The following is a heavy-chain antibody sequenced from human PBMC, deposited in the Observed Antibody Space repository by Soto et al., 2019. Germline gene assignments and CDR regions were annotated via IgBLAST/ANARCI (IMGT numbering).Heavy chain of an antibody. CDR3: AKGRLTGRLRYGVDV. D-gene: IGHD6-6*01. J-gene: IGHJ6*01. CDR1: GLTFSSEA. V-gene: IGHV3-23*01. Sequence: EVQLLESGGDLVQPGGSLRLSCAASGLTFSSEAMSWVRQAPGKGLEWVSGINDSGSHTYYADSVRGRFTISRDNARNTLYLQMNSPRVEDTAIYYCAKGRLTGRLRYGVDVW. CDR2: INDSGSHT.